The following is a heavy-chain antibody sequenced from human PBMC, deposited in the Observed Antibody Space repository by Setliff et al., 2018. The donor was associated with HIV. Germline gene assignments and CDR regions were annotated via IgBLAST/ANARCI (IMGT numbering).Heavy chain of an antibody. Sequence: ASVKVSCKASGYHFNSYGISWVRQAPGQGLEWMGWISAYNGNTKYAQKFQARVTMTTDTSTSTAYMELRSLRSDDTAVYYCARVSRSVRVVVRYSDYWGQGTLVTVSS. CDR2: ISAYNGNT. V-gene: IGHV1-18*01. CDR3: ARVSRSVRVVVRYSDY. CDR1: GYHFNSYG. D-gene: IGHD3-22*01. J-gene: IGHJ4*02.